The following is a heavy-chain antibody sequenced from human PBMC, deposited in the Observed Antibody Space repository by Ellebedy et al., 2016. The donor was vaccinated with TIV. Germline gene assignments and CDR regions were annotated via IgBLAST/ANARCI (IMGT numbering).Heavy chain of an antibody. D-gene: IGHD4-17*01. J-gene: IGHJ4*02. CDR3: AREGRPTVTSPPFDY. CDR1: GGTFSSYA. CDR2: IIPILGIA. Sequence: AASVKVSCKASGGTFSSYAISWVRQAPGQGLEWMGRIIPILGIANYAQKFQGRVTITADKSTSTAYMELSSLRSEDTAVYYCAREGRPTVTSPPFDYWGQGTLVTVSS. V-gene: IGHV1-69*04.